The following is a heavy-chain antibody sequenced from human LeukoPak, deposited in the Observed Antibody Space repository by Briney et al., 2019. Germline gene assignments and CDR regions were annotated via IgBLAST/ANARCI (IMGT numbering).Heavy chain of an antibody. CDR2: IKSKTDGGTT. CDR3: TTDSVVVPAAWDY. D-gene: IGHD2-2*01. Sequence: GGSLRLSCAASGFTFSNAWMNWVRQAPGKGLEWVGRIKSKTDGGTTDHAAPVKGRFTISRDDSKNTLYLQMNSLKTEDTAVYYCTTDSVVVPAAWDYWGQGTLVTVSS. CDR1: GFTFSNAW. V-gene: IGHV3-15*07. J-gene: IGHJ4*02.